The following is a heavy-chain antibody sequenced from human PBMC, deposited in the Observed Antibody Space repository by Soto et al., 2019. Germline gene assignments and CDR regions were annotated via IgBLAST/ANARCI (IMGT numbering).Heavy chain of an antibody. V-gene: IGHV3-21*01. D-gene: IGHD5-12*01. CDR2: ISSSSSYI. J-gene: IGHJ4*02. CDR3: ARISGYDLSVDY. Sequence: PGGSLRLSCAASGFTFSSYSMNWVRQAPGKGLEWVSSISSSSSYIYYADSVKGRFTISRDNAKNSLYLQMNSLRAEDTAVYYCARISGYDLSVDYWGQGTLVTVSS. CDR1: GFTFSSYS.